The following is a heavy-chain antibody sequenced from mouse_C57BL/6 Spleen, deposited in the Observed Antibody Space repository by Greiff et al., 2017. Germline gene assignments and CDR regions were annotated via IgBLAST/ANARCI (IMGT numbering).Heavy chain of an antibody. J-gene: IGHJ2*01. CDR2: IDPEDGDT. V-gene: IGHV14-1*01. Sequence: EVQRVASGAELVRPGASVKLSCTASGFNIKDYYMHWVKQRPEQGLEWIGRIDPEDGDTEYAPKFQGKATMTADTSSNTAYLQLSSLTSEDTAVYYCTSHYYGSSYFDYWGQGTTLTVSS. CDR1: GFNIKDYY. CDR3: TSHYYGSSYFDY. D-gene: IGHD1-1*01.